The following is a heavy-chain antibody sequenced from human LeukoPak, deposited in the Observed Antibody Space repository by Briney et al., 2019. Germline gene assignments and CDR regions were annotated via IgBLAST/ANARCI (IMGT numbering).Heavy chain of an antibody. D-gene: IGHD6-19*01. CDR3: ARAKVSSGWYYIDDY. Sequence: GASVKVSCKASGYTFTSYVISWVRQAPGQGLEWMGWISAYNGNTNYAQKLQGRVTMTTDTSTSTAYMELRSLRSDDTAVYYCARAKVSSGWYYIDDYWGQGTLVTVSS. V-gene: IGHV1-18*01. CDR1: GYTFTSYV. J-gene: IGHJ4*02. CDR2: ISAYNGNT.